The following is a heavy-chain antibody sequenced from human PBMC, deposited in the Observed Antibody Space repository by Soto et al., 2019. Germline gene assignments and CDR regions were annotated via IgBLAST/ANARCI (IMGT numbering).Heavy chain of an antibody. V-gene: IGHV4-31*03. J-gene: IGHJ4*02. CDR3: ASLAYCSSTSCRTIDY. Sequence: PSETLSLTCTVSGGSNIRDGYYWSWIRQHPGKGLEWIAYISYSGSSYSNPSLKSRVTISADRSKNQFSLKLSSVTAADTAVYYCASLAYCSSTSCRTIDYWGQGTLVTVSS. CDR1: GGSNIRDGYY. CDR2: ISYSGSS. D-gene: IGHD2-2*01.